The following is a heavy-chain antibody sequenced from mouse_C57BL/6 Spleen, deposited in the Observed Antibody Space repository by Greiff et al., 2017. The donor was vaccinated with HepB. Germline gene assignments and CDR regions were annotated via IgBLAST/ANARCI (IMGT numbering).Heavy chain of an antibody. CDR3: ARYSDGYDLGAWFAY. Sequence: EVKLQQSGPELVKPGASVKISCKASGYTFTDYYMNWVKQSHGKSLEWIGDINPNNGGTSYNQKFKGKATLTVDKSSSTAYMELRSLTSEDSAVYYCARYSDGYDLGAWFAYWGQGTLVTVSA. CDR1: GYTFTDYY. J-gene: IGHJ3*01. CDR2: INPNNGGT. D-gene: IGHD2-2*01. V-gene: IGHV1-26*01.